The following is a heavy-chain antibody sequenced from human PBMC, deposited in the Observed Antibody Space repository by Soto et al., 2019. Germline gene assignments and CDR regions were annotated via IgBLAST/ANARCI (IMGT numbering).Heavy chain of an antibody. D-gene: IGHD6-19*01. Sequence: GASVKVSCKASGYTFTGYYMHWVRQAPGQGLEWMGWINPNSGGTNYAQKFQGRVTMTRDTSISTAYMELSRLRSDDTAVYYCARDGYSSGWYRYNWFDPWGQGTLVTVSS. CDR2: INPNSGGT. V-gene: IGHV1-2*02. J-gene: IGHJ5*02. CDR3: ARDGYSSGWYRYNWFDP. CDR1: GYTFTGYY.